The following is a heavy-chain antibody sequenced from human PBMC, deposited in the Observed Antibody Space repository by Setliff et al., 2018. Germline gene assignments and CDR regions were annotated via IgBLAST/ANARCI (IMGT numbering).Heavy chain of an antibody. Sequence: ASVKVSCKASGYTFTGHYIHWVRQAPGQGLVWMGWINPRTGVTNSAQKFQGRVTMTRDTSITTVYMDLSRLKSDDTAVCYCARGTDYHGSGSYWAKDVWGKGTTVTVSS. CDR3: ARGTDYHGSGSYWAKDV. J-gene: IGHJ6*04. V-gene: IGHV1-2*02. D-gene: IGHD3-10*01. CDR2: INPRTGVT. CDR1: GYTFTGHY.